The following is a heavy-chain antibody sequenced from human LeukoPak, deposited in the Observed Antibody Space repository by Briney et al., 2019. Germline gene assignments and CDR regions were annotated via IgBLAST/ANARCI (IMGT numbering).Heavy chain of an antibody. CDR3: ARDWFHAIDY. J-gene: IGHJ4*02. CDR1: GFTFSSYE. CDR2: ISTTGSSI. D-gene: IGHD2/OR15-2a*01. V-gene: IGHV3-48*03. Sequence: GGSLRLSCAASGFTFSSYEMNWVRQAPGKGPEWVSYISTTGSSIYYADSVKGRFTISRDNVKNLLYLQMNSLRAEDTAVYYCARDWFHAIDYWGQGTLVTVSS.